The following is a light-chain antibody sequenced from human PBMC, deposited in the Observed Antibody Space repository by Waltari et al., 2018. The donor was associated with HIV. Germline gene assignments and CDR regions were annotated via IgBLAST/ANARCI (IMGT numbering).Light chain of an antibody. J-gene: IGKJ4*01. Sequence: EIVLTQSPRPLPLSPGERATLSCRASQSVSSSYLAWYQQKPGQAPRLRIYGASSRATDSPDRCSGSGSGTDCTLTISRLEPEEVAVYYCQQYGSSLVTFGGGTKVEIK. CDR3: QQYGSSLVT. CDR2: GAS. V-gene: IGKV3-20*01. CDR1: QSVSSSY.